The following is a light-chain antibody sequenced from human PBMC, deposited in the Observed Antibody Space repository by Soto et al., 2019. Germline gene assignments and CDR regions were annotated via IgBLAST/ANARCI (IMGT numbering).Light chain of an antibody. J-gene: IGKJ1*01. CDR3: QQTYTAPRT. CDR2: GAS. V-gene: IGKV1-39*01. Sequence: DIRMTQSPSSLSASVGDRVTITCRASQSITIYLNWYQQQPGKAPRLLIYGASTLQTGVPSRFSGSGSMTDFTLTISDLQPEDFATYYCQQTYTAPRTFDQGTKVDI. CDR1: QSITIY.